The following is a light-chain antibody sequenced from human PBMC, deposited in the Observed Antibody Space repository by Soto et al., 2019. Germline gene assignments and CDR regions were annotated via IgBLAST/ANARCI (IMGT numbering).Light chain of an antibody. V-gene: IGLV1-40*01. CDR3: QSYASSLSGYV. CDR2: TNN. J-gene: IGLJ1*01. CDR1: SSNIGAGYD. Sequence: QAVVTQPPSVSGAPGQRVTISCTGSSSNIGAGYDVHWYQQLPGTTPRLLISTNNNRPSGVPDRFSGSKSGSSASLAITGLQAEDEADYYCQSYASSLSGYVFGTGTKLTVL.